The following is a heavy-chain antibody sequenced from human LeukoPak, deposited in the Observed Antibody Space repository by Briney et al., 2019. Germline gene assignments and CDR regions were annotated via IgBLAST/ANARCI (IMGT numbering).Heavy chain of an antibody. V-gene: IGHV4-4*07. Sequence: SETLSLTCSVSGASITRYYWTWIRQPVGKGLEWFGRLYTNGTVNYNPSLRSRVTMSRDTSRNQFSLKLTSVTAADTAVYFCARHGIGAVPAEYVDYWGQGTLVTVSS. CDR3: ARHGIGAVPAEYVDY. CDR2: LYTNGTV. CDR1: GASITRYY. D-gene: IGHD6-19*01. J-gene: IGHJ4*02.